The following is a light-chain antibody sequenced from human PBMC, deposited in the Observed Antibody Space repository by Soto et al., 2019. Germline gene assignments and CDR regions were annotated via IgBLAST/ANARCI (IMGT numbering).Light chain of an antibody. CDR2: QDS. J-gene: IGLJ1*01. Sequence: SYELTQPPSVSVSPGQTASITCSGDKLGDKYACWYQQKPGQSPVLVIYQDSKRPSGIPERFSGSNSGNTATLTNSGTQAMDEADYYCQAWDSSHYVFGTGTKVTVL. CDR3: QAWDSSHYV. CDR1: KLGDKY. V-gene: IGLV3-1*01.